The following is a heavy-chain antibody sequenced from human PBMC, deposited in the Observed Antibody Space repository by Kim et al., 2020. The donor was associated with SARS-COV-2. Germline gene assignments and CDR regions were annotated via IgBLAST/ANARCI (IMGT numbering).Heavy chain of an antibody. J-gene: IGHJ4*02. Sequence: SETLSLTCTVSGGSISSSSYYWGWIRQPPGKGLEWIGSIYYSGSTYYNPSLKSRVTISVDTSKNQFSLKLSSVTAADTAVYYCARSSITMIVVDGYFDYWGQGTLVTVSS. CDR2: IYYSGST. D-gene: IGHD3-22*01. CDR3: ARSSITMIVVDGYFDY. V-gene: IGHV4-39*01. CDR1: GGSISSSSYY.